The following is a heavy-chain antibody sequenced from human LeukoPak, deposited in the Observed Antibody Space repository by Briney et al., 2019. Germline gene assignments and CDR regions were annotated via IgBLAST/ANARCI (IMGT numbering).Heavy chain of an antibody. J-gene: IGHJ6*02. V-gene: IGHV4-34*01. CDR1: GGSFSAYY. D-gene: IGHD1-26*01. Sequence: SETPSLTCAVYGGSFSAYYWSWIRQPPGKGLEWIGEINHSGSTNYSPSLKSRVTISIDTSKNQFSLKLSSVTAADTAVYYCARGPSGSSSSGPPVWGQGTTVTVSS. CDR3: ARGPSGSSSSGPPV. CDR2: INHSGST.